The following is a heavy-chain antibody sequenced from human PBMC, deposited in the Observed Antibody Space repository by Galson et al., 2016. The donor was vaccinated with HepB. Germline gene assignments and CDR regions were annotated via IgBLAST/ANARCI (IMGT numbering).Heavy chain of an antibody. Sequence: PALVTPTQTLTLTCNVSGFALSNGRMGVNWIRQPPGKALEWLAHIFSNDEKSYSISLINTLSISKDSSKSQVVLTITNMEPVDTGTFYCATSATGDFQFSDFDYWGQGTMVTVSS. CDR1: GFALSNGRMG. CDR2: IFSNDEK. CDR3: ATSATGDFQFSDFDY. J-gene: IGHJ4*02. D-gene: IGHD4-17*01. V-gene: IGHV2-26*01.